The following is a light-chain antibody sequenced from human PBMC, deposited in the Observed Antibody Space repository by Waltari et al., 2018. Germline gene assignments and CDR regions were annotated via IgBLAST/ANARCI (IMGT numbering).Light chain of an antibody. Sequence: DIVMAQSPLSLSVTPGEPASISCRSSQSLLHSNGYNSLDWYLQKPGQSPQLLIYLGSNRASGVPDRFSGSGSGTDFTLKISRVEAEDVGVYYCMQALQTLRTFGQGTNLEI. CDR3: MQALQTLRT. CDR1: QSLLHSNGYNS. CDR2: LGS. V-gene: IGKV2-28*01. J-gene: IGKJ2*01.